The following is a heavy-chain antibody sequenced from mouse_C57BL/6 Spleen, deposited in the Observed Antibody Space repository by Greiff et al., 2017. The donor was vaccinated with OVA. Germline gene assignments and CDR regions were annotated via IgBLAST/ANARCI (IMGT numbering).Heavy chain of an antibody. J-gene: IGHJ2*01. V-gene: IGHV5-12*01. CDR2: ISNGGGST. CDR3: ARQGDGYYHYFDY. Sequence: EVQVVESGGGLVQPGGSLKLSCAASGFTFSDYYMYWVRQTPEKRLEWVAYISNGGGSTYYPDTVKGRFTISRDNAKNTLYLQMSRLKSEDTAMYYCARQGDGYYHYFDYWGQGTTLTVSS. CDR1: GFTFSDYY. D-gene: IGHD2-3*01.